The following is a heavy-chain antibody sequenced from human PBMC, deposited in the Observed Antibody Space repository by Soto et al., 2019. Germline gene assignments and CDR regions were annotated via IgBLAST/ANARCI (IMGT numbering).Heavy chain of an antibody. J-gene: IGHJ6*02. V-gene: IGHV3-30-3*01. CDR1: GFTFSSYD. CDR3: ARGVGGWYSWGQSPYGMDV. Sequence: QVQLVESGGGVDQPGRSLRLSCAAYGFTFSSYDMHWVRQATGKGLERVAVISYDGSNKYYADSVKGRFTISRDNSKNTLYLQMNSLRAEDTAVYYCARGVGGWYSWGQSPYGMDVWGQGTTVTVSS. CDR2: ISYDGSNK. D-gene: IGHD6-19*01.